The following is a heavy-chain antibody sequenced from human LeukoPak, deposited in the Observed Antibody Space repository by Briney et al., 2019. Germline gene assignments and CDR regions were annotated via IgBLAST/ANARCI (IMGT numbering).Heavy chain of an antibody. CDR2: ISFDGSNK. CDR1: GFTLSTYP. V-gene: IGHV3-30-3*01. Sequence: TGGSLRLSCAAYGFTLSTYPMHWVRQAPGKGLEWMAVISFDGSNKYYGDSVKGRFTISRDDSKNTLYLQMDSLGAEDTAVYYCARDRSSNLYYYYDMDVWGQGTTVTVSS. D-gene: IGHD6-13*01. J-gene: IGHJ6*02. CDR3: ARDRSSNLYYYYDMDV.